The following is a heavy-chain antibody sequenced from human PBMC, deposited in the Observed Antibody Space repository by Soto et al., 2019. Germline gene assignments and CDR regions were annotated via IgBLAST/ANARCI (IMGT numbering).Heavy chain of an antibody. Sequence: QVQLVESGGGVVQPGRSLRRSCAASGFTFSSYGMHWVRQAPGKGLEWVAVISYDGSNKYYADSVKGRFTISRDNSKNTLYLQMNSLRPEDTAVYYCTKARGEFLAWLLYGMDVWGPVTTVTVSS. CDR2: ISYDGSNK. V-gene: IGHV3-30*18. J-gene: IGHJ6*02. CDR3: TKARGEFLAWLLYGMDV. CDR1: GFTFSSYG. D-gene: IGHD3-3*01.